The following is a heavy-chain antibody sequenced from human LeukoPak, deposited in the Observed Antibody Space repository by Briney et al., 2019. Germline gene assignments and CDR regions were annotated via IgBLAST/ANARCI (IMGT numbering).Heavy chain of an antibody. J-gene: IGHJ6*03. D-gene: IGHD2-2*01. CDR3: ARERAGVVPAAIDYYYYYMDV. CDR1: GFTFSSYW. V-gene: IGHV3-7*03. Sequence: GGSLRLSCAASGFTFSSYWMSWVRQAPGKGLEWVANIKQDGSEKYYVDSVKGRFTISRDNAKNSLYLQMNSLRAEDTALYYCARERAGVVPAAIDYYYYYMDVWGKGTTVTVSS. CDR2: IKQDGSEK.